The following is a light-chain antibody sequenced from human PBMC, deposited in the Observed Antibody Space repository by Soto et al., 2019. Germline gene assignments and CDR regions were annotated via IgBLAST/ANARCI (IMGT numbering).Light chain of an antibody. CDR3: QQRSNWASWT. CDR2: GAF. Sequence: EIVMTQSPAPLSLSPGERATLSCRASQSLYNNYLAWHQQKPGQAPRLLIYGAFSRATGIPARFSGSGSGTDFTLTISSLEPEDFAVYYCQQRSNWASWTFGQGTKVDIK. CDR1: QSLYNNY. J-gene: IGKJ1*01. V-gene: IGKV3D-20*02.